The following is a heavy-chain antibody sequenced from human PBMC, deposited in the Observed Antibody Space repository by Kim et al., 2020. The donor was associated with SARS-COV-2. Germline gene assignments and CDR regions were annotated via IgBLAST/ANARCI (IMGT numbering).Heavy chain of an antibody. CDR3: ARLGAENSGVEY. Sequence: SETLSLTCTVSGDSISRSNNYWVWIRQPPGKGLEGIMSINYSRNTYYNPSLRSRVTISVDTYKNQFSLKKRTVTAADAAVYYSARLGAENSGVEYWGQGTLVTVSS. V-gene: IGHV4-39*01. D-gene: IGHD2-15*01. J-gene: IGHJ4*02. CDR1: GDSISRSNNY. CDR2: INYSRNT.